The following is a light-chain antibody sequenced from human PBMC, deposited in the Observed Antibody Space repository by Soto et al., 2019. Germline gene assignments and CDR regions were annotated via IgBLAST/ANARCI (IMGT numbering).Light chain of an antibody. CDR3: QPSYRDPLS. J-gene: IGKJ4*01. Sequence: DIQMNQTPSSLSASVGDRVTITCRASQSIANYLNWYQQKPGKAPKLLIHAASSLQSGVPSRFGGSGSGTDFALTISSLQPEDFAAYDCQPSYRDPLSFAGGTK. V-gene: IGKV1-39*01. CDR2: AAS. CDR1: QSIANY.